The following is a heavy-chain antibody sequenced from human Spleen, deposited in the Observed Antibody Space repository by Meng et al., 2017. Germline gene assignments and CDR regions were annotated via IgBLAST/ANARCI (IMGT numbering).Heavy chain of an antibody. D-gene: IGHD1-26*01. Sequence: QVQLVQYGAELKKPGASVKVSCKASGYTFTSYAMHWVRQAPGQRLEWMGWINAGNGNTKYSQKFQGRVTITRDTSASTAYMELSSLRSEDTAVYYCARPSIVGATFDYWGQGTLVTVSS. CDR2: INAGNGNT. J-gene: IGHJ4*02. CDR3: ARPSIVGATFDY. CDR1: GYTFTSYA. V-gene: IGHV1-3*01.